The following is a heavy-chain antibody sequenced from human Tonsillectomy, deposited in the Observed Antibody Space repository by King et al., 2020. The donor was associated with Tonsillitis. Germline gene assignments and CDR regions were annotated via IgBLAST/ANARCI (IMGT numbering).Heavy chain of an antibody. CDR1: GYTFTSYG. D-gene: IGHD3-10*01. CDR3: ARHAWFGELFLHFDY. V-gene: IGHV1-18*01. J-gene: IGHJ4*02. CDR2: IRVYMGNT. Sequence: VQLVESGAEVKKPGASVKVSCKTSGYTFTSYGIGWVRRGPGQGLELMGWIRVYMGNTNYAPKFQGRVTMTTDTSTSTAYMELGSLRSDDTAMYYCARHAWFGELFLHFDYWGQGTLVTVSS.